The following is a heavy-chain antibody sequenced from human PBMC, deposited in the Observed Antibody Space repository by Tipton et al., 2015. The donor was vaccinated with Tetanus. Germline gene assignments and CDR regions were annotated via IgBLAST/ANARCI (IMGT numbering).Heavy chain of an antibody. V-gene: IGHV4-34*01. D-gene: IGHD3-22*01. CDR3: ARGRGTYFFDSSGYYPKYYIDS. CDR1: GGSFSGYY. J-gene: IGHJ4*02. Sequence: TLSLTCAVYGGSFSGYYWSWIRQPPGKGLEWIGEINHSGSTNYNPSLKSRVTISVDTSKNQFSLRLSSVTAADTATYYCARGRGTYFFDSSGYYPKYYIDSWGQGTRVTVSS. CDR2: INHSGST.